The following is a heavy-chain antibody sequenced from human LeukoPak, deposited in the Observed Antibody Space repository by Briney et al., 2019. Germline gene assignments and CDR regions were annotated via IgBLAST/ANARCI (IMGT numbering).Heavy chain of an antibody. CDR2: ISASGSRT. CDR1: GFAFNTFA. D-gene: IGHD3-22*01. Sequence: SGGSRRLSCVPSGFAFNTFAMNWVRQAPGKGLEWVSGISASGSRTYYGKSVKGRFTISRDNSKNTLFLQMNNLRGDDTARYFCARDQSPHCYDSSGYGAFNLWGQGTMVTVSS. J-gene: IGHJ3*01. CDR3: ARDQSPHCYDSSGYGAFNL. V-gene: IGHV3-23*01.